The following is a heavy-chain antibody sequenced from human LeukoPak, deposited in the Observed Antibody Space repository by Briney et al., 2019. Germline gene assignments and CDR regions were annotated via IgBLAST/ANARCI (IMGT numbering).Heavy chain of an antibody. CDR2: IYYSGST. Sequence: SETLSLTCTVSGGSISSYYWSWVRQPPGKGLEWVGYIYYSGSTNYNPSLKSRVTISVDTSKNQFSLKLSSVTAADTAVYYCARQKAAAGIRWFDPWGQGTLVTVSS. D-gene: IGHD6-13*01. CDR3: ARQKAAAGIRWFDP. CDR1: GGSISSYY. J-gene: IGHJ5*02. V-gene: IGHV4-59*08.